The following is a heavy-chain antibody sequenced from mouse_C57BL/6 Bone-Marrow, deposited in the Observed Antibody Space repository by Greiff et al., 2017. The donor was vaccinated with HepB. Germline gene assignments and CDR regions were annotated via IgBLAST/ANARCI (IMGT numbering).Heavy chain of an antibody. V-gene: IGHV10-1*01. J-gene: IGHJ3*01. CDR3: VRHGPYYGRDAY. D-gene: IGHD1-1*01. CDR2: IRSKSNNYAT. Sequence: EVQLVESGGGLVQPKGSLKLSCAASGFSFNTYAMNWVRQAPGKGLEWVARIRSKSNNYATYYADSVKDRFTISRDDSESMLYLQMNNLKTEDTAMYYCVRHGPYYGRDAYWGQGTLVTVSA. CDR1: GFSFNTYA.